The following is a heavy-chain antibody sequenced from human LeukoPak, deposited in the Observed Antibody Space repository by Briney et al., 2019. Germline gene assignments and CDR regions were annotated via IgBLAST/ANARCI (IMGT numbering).Heavy chain of an antibody. CDR1: GFTFSSYT. Sequence: GGSLRLSCAASGFTFSSYTMNWVRRAPGKGLEWVSSISSTSDYIYYADSVRGRFTISRDNAKSSLYLQMNSLRADDTAVYYCAKTVAASGPSDYWGQGTLVTVSS. J-gene: IGHJ4*02. V-gene: IGHV3-21*01. CDR2: ISSTSDYI. D-gene: IGHD4-23*01. CDR3: AKTVAASGPSDY.